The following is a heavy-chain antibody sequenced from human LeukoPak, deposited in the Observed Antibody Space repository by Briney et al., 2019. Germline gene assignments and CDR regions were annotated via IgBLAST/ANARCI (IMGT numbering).Heavy chain of an antibody. CDR2: ISSSSSSI. V-gene: IGHV3-48*01. CDR1: GFTFSSYS. CDR3: ARVWLTDPKGY. J-gene: IGHJ4*02. D-gene: IGHD3-16*01. Sequence: PGGSLRLSCAASGFTFSSYSMNWVRQAPGKGLEWVSYISSSSSSIYYAGSVKGRFTISRDNAKNSLYLQMNSLRAEDTAVYYCARVWLTDPKGYWGQGTLVTVSS.